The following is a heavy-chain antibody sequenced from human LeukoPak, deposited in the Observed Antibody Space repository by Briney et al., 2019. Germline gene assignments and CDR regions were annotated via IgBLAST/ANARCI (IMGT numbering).Heavy chain of an antibody. CDR3: AKPSGSGVDY. CDR1: GFTFSSYG. V-gene: IGHV3-23*01. Sequence: PGGSLRLSCAASGFTFSSYGMSWVRQAPGKGLEWVSGISGSGGSTYYADSVKGRFTITRDNSKNTLYLQMNSLRLEDMALYYCAKPSGSGVDYWGRGTRVTVSS. CDR2: ISGSGGST. D-gene: IGHD1-26*01. J-gene: IGHJ4*02.